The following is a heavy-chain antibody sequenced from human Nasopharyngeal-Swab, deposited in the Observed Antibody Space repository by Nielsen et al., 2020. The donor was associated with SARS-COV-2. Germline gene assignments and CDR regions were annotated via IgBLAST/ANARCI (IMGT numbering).Heavy chain of an antibody. CDR1: GFTFSSYW. Sequence: GESLKISCAASGFTFSSYWMHWARQAPGKGLVWVSRINSDGSSTSYADSVKGRFTISRDNAKNSLYLQMNSLRAEDTAVYYCARDSRFRFDRDYYYGMDVWGQGTTVTVSS. CDR2: INSDGSST. J-gene: IGHJ6*02. CDR3: ARDSRFRFDRDYYYGMDV. D-gene: IGHD3-9*01. V-gene: IGHV3-74*01.